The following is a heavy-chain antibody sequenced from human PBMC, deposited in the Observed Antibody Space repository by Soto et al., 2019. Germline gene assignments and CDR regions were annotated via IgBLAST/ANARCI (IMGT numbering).Heavy chain of an antibody. CDR2: FYYSGST. J-gene: IGHJ5*02. Sequence: SETLSLTCTVSGGSISSSSYYWGWIRQPPGKGLEWIGSFYYSGSTYYNPSLKSRVTISVDTSKNQFSLKLSSVTAADTAVYYCARAQEALLWFGELLYPNWFDPWGQGTLVTVSS. CDR1: GGSISSSSYY. CDR3: ARAQEALLWFGELLYPNWFDP. D-gene: IGHD3-10*01. V-gene: IGHV4-39*01.